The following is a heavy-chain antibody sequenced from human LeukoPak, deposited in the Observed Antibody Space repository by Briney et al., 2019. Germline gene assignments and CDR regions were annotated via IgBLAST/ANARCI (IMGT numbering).Heavy chain of an antibody. V-gene: IGHV4-39*07. CDR2: IYYSGST. CDR3: ARGDRFDP. J-gene: IGHJ5*02. Sequence: KPSETLSLTCTVSCGSISSSSYYWGWIRQPPGKGLEWIGSIYYSGSTYYNPSLKSRVTISVDTSKNQFSLKLSSVTAADTAVYYCARGDRFDPWGQGTLVTVSS. CDR1: CGSISSSSYY.